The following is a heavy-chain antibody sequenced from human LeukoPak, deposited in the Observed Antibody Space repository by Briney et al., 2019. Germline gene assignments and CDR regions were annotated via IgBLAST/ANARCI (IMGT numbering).Heavy chain of an antibody. V-gene: IGHV3-30*18. CDR1: GFTLSSSG. Sequence: PGKSLRLSCAASGFTLSSSGMHWVRQGPGKGLEWVAVISYDGSNKYYADSVKGRFTISRDNSKNTLYLQMNSLRAADTAVYYCAKGTLGVAANFDYWGQGTLVTVSS. CDR3: AKGTLGVAANFDY. D-gene: IGHD6-19*01. J-gene: IGHJ4*02. CDR2: ISYDGSNK.